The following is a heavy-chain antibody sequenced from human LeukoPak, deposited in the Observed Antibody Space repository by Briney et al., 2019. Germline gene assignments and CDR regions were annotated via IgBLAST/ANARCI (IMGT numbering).Heavy chain of an antibody. CDR3: ARLWNGNYYFEY. D-gene: IGHD1-7*01. CDR1: GSPFSSYW. CDR2: IYPGDSET. V-gene: IGHV5-51*01. J-gene: IGHJ4*02. Sequence: GASLKISCKGSGSPFSSYWIGWGRQMPGKGLEGMGIIYPGDSETRYSPSFQGQVTISADKSTTTAYLQWSMLKASDTAMYYCARLWNGNYYFEYWGQGTLVTVSS.